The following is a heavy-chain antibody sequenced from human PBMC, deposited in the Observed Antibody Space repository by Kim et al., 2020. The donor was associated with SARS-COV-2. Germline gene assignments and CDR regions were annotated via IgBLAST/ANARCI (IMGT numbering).Heavy chain of an antibody. J-gene: IGHJ4*03. Sequence: ASVKVSCKASGYTFTDYHIHWVRQAPGQGLEWMGRLSANSGDTNYAQRFQGRVTMTRDTSISTVYMEMTSLRSEDTALYYCARSWLTALVDLGQRSQVT. V-gene: IGHV1-2*06. CDR3: ARSWLTALVD. CDR2: LSANSGDT. D-gene: IGHD2-21*02. CDR1: GYTFTDYH.